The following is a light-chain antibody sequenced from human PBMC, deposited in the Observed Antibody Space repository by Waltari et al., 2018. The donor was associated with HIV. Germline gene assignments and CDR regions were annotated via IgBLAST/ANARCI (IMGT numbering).Light chain of an antibody. Sequence: DIQMTQSPSTLSASVGDRVPITCRASQSISNWLAWYQLKPGRAPKLLLYKASTVAYGVPSRFSGSGSGTEFTLTISSLQPDDLAIYYCQQFSSQPLTFGGGTKVEIK. CDR2: KAS. V-gene: IGKV1-5*03. CDR3: QQFSSQPLT. CDR1: QSISNW. J-gene: IGKJ4*01.